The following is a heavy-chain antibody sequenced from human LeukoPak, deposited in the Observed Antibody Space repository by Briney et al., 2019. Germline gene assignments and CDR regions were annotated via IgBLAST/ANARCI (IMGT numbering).Heavy chain of an antibody. CDR1: GGTFSSYA. CDR2: IIPIFGTA. Sequence: GASVKVSCKASGGTFSSYAISWVRQAHGQGLEWMGGIIPIFGTANYAQKFQGRVTITTDESTSTAYMELSSLRSEDTAVYYCARSGIYSYYYYYMDVWGKGTTVTVSS. D-gene: IGHD2-15*01. J-gene: IGHJ6*03. V-gene: IGHV1-69*05. CDR3: ARSGIYSYYYYYMDV.